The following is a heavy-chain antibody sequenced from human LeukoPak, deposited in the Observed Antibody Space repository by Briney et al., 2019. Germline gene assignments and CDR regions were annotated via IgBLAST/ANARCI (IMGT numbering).Heavy chain of an antibody. D-gene: IGHD4-11*01. V-gene: IGHV3-21*01. CDR1: GFTFSSYS. CDR3: ARPRAPVTRISSFDM. CDR2: ISSSSSYI. J-gene: IGHJ3*02. Sequence: PGGSLRLSCAASGFTFSSYSMNWVRQDPGKGLEWVSSISSSSSYIYYVETVKGRVTISRDNARNSLYLQMNSLRGDDTAVYYCARPRAPVTRISSFDMWGQGTMVTVSS.